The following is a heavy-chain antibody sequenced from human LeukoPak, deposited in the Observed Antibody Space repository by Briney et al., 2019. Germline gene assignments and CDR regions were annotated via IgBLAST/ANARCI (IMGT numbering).Heavy chain of an antibody. D-gene: IGHD3-22*01. CDR2: VYYSGST. CDR3: ARGYYDSSGYYYFDY. J-gene: IGHJ4*02. V-gene: IGHV4-59*01. CDR1: GGSISSYY. Sequence: SETLSLTCTVSGGSISSYYWSWIRQPPGKGVEWRGYVYYSGSTNYNPSLKSRVTISVDTSKNQYTLKLISVTAADTAVYYCARGYYDSSGYYYFDYWGQGTLVTVSS.